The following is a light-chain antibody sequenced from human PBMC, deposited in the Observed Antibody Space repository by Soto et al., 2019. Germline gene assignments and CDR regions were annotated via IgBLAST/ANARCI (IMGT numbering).Light chain of an antibody. CDR3: QSYDSSLSGSM. Sequence: QSVLTQPPSVSGAPGQRVTISCTGSSSNIGAGYDVHWYQQIPGTAPKLLIYGNFNRPSGVPDRFSGSKSDTSASLAITGLQAEDEADYYCQSYDSSLSGSMFGGATKVTVL. CDR2: GNF. J-gene: IGLJ3*02. CDR1: SSNIGAGYD. V-gene: IGLV1-40*01.